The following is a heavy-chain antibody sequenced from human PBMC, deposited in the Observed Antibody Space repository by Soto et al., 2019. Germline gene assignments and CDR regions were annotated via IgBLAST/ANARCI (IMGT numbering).Heavy chain of an antibody. Sequence: LRLSCAASGFTFSSYAMHWVRQAPGKGLEWVAVISYDGSNKYYADSVKGRFTISRDNSKNTLYLQMNSLRAEDTAVYYCAPMGVWGQGTTVTVSS. CDR1: GFTFSSYA. V-gene: IGHV3-30-3*01. J-gene: IGHJ6*02. CDR3: APMGV. CDR2: ISYDGSNK.